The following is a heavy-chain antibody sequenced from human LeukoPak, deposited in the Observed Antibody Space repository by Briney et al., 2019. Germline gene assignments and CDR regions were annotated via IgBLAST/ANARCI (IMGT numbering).Heavy chain of an antibody. J-gene: IGHJ2*01. CDR2: ISSSGSTI. V-gene: IGHV3-11*01. Sequence: AGGSLRLSCAASGFTFSDYYMSWIRQAPGKGLEWVSYISSSGSTIYYADSVKGRFTISRDNAKNSLYLQMNSLRAEDTAVYYCARGGGDCTNGVCYNYWYFDLWGRGTLVIVSS. D-gene: IGHD2-8*01. CDR3: ARGGGDCTNGVCYNYWYFDL. CDR1: GFTFSDYY.